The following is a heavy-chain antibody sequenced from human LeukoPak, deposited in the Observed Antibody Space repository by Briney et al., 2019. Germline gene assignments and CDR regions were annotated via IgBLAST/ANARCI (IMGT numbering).Heavy chain of an antibody. CDR2: INHSGST. CDR1: GGSFSGYY. CDR3: ARVGRAARTRRYFEY. V-gene: IGHV4-34*01. Sequence: PSETLSLTCAVYGGSFSGYYWSWIRQPPGKGLEWIGEINHSGSTNYNPCIKSRVTISVDTSKNQFSLKLSSVTAADTAVYYCARVGRAARTRRYFEYWGQGTLVTVSS. D-gene: IGHD6-6*01. J-gene: IGHJ4*02.